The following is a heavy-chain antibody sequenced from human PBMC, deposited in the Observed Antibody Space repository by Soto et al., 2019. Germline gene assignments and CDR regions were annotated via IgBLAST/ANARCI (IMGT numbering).Heavy chain of an antibody. CDR1: GYTFINYG. D-gene: IGHD2-15*01. CDR2: LNTYNANT. CDR3: ARAQTPTESDF. J-gene: IGHJ4*02. Sequence: QIQLVQSEGEVRQPGASVKVSCKTSGYTFINYGVTWVRQRPGQGLEWMGWLNTYNANTKYAQKLQGRVTMTADTSASTAYVELRSLRSDDTAMYFCARAQTPTESDFWGQGTLVIVSS. V-gene: IGHV1-18*01.